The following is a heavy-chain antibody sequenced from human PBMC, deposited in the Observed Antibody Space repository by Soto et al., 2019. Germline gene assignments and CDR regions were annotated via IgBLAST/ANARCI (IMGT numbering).Heavy chain of an antibody. V-gene: IGHV4-59*12. Sequence: SETLSLTCSLSGSSISDFYWSWIRQPPGKGLEWIGHIHSGSTNYNPSLKSRVTISVDTSKNQLSLKLSSVTAADTAVYYCARASNKRGYSYGPDYWGQGTLVTVSS. CDR3: ARASNKRGYSYGPDY. CDR2: IHSGST. D-gene: IGHD5-18*01. J-gene: IGHJ4*02. CDR1: GSSISDFY.